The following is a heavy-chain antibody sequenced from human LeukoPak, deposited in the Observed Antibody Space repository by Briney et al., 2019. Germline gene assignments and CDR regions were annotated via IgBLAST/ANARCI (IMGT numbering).Heavy chain of an antibody. CDR3: AKDQTSGGNSPADY. D-gene: IGHD4-23*01. J-gene: IGHJ4*02. Sequence: PGGSLRLSCAASGFTFSSYAMSWVRQAPGKGLEWVSAISGSGGSTYYADSVKGRFTISRDNSKNTLYLQMNSLRAEDTAVYYCAKDQTSGGNSPADYWGQGTLVTVSP. CDR1: GFTFSSYA. CDR2: ISGSGGST. V-gene: IGHV3-23*01.